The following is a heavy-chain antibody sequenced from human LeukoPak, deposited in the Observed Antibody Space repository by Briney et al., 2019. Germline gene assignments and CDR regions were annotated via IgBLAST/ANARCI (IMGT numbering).Heavy chain of an antibody. V-gene: IGHV1-46*01. J-gene: IGHJ3*02. CDR1: GYTFTRYY. CDR2: IDPSGGST. D-gene: IGHD1-26*01. CDR3: ARGARRSGDLDVFDI. Sequence: ASVKVSCKASGYTFTRYYIHWVRQAPGQGPEWMGIIDPSGGSTNSAQRFQGRLIMTRDRSTNIAYMALSSVRSEDTAVYFCARGARRSGDLDVFDIWGQGTVVTVSS.